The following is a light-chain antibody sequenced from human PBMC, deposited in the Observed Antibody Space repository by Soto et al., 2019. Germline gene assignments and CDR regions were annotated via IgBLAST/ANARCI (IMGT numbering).Light chain of an antibody. CDR3: LLAYSGTWV. CDR2: DAS. Sequence: QAVVTQEPSLTVSPGGTVTLTCGSSTGAVNSAHFPYWFQQKPGQAPRTLIHDASSKHYRTPARFSGSLLGGKAALTLSGAQPEDEADYYCLLAYSGTWVFGGGTKLTVL. V-gene: IGLV7-46*01. J-gene: IGLJ2*01. CDR1: TGAVNSAHF.